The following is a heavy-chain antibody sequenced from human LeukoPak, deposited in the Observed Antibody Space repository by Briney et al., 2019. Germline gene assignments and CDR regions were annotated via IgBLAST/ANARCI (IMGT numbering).Heavy chain of an antibody. Sequence: SETLSLTCTVSGGSISSYYWSWIRQPPGKGLEWIGNIFHNGNTYYNPSLKSRVTMSIDTSKKQFSLKLRTATAADTAVYYCARIEDVTRGYNHAYYFDYWGQGTLVTVSS. CDR1: GGSISSYY. D-gene: IGHD5-18*01. J-gene: IGHJ4*02. CDR3: ARIEDVTRGYNHAYYFDY. V-gene: IGHV4-59*04. CDR2: IFHNGNT.